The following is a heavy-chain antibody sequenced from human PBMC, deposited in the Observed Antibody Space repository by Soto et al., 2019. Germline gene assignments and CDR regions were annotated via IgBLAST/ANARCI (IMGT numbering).Heavy chain of an antibody. Sequence: GGSLRLSCAASGFTFSSYSMNWVRQAPGKGLEWVSYISSSSSTIYYADSVKGRFTISRDNAKNSLYLQMNSLRAEDTAVYYCARGIIVGATPPYYWGQGTLVTVSS. V-gene: IGHV3-48*04. D-gene: IGHD1-26*01. CDR1: GFTFSSYS. CDR2: ISSSSSTI. CDR3: ARGIIVGATPPYY. J-gene: IGHJ4*02.